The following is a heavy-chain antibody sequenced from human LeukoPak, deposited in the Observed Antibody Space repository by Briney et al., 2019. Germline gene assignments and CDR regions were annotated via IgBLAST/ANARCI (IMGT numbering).Heavy chain of an antibody. CDR3: ASSAIDYYGSGSYFDY. CDR2: MNPNSGNT. Sequence: GASVKVSCKASGYTFTSYDINWVRQATGQGLEWMGWMNPNSGNTGYAQKFQGRVTITRNTSISTAYMELSSLRSEDTAVYYCASSAIDYYGSGSYFDYWGQGTLVTVSS. J-gene: IGHJ4*02. V-gene: IGHV1-8*03. CDR1: GYTFTSYD. D-gene: IGHD3-10*01.